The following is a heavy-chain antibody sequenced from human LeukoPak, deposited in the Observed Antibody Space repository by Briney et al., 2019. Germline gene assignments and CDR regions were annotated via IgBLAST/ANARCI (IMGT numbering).Heavy chain of an antibody. CDR1: GGSISSGDYY. V-gene: IGHV4-30-4*01. D-gene: IGHD3-22*01. J-gene: IGHJ5*02. Sequence: ASQTLSLTCTVSGGSISSGDYYWSWIRQPPGKGLEWIGYIYYSGSTYYNPSLKSRVTISVDTSKNQFSLKLSSVTAADTAVYYCARAMYYYDSSGYYPNWFDPWGQGTLVTVSS. CDR3: ARAMYYYDSSGYYPNWFDP. CDR2: IYYSGST.